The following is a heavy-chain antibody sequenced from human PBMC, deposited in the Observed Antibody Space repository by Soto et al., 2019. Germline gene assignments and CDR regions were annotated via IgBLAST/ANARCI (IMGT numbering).Heavy chain of an antibody. J-gene: IGHJ5*02. CDR3: ARDALPWFDYDSSGSSGWFDP. CDR1: GGSISSYY. D-gene: IGHD3-22*01. Sequence: QVQLQESGPGLVKPSETLSLTCTVSGGSISSYYWSWIRQPPGKGLEWIGYIYYSGSTNYHPSLKSRVTISVDTSKNQFSLKLSSVTAADTAVYYWARDALPWFDYDSSGSSGWFDPWGQGTLVTVSA. CDR2: IYYSGST. V-gene: IGHV4-59*01.